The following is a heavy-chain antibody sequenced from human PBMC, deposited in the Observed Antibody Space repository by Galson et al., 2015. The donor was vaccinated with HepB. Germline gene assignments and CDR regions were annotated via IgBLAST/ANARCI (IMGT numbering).Heavy chain of an antibody. CDR3: ARPSDYYDSSGYVSDAFDI. CDR1: RYTFTRYN. CDR2: INPTGYST. J-gene: IGHJ3*02. Sequence: SVKVSCKAPRYTFTRYNMHWVRQAPGQGLEWMGVINPTGYSTTYARKFQGRVTMTSDTSTSTVYMELSSLRSEDTAVYYCARPSDYYDSSGYVSDAFDIWGQGTMVTVSS. D-gene: IGHD3-22*01. V-gene: IGHV1-46*01.